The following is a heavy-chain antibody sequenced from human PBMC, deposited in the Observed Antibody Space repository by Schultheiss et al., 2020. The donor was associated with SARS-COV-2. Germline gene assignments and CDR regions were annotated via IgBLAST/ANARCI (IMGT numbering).Heavy chain of an antibody. CDR1: GDSISSSY. V-gene: IGHV4-4*07. CDR3: ARGPFSGRGMDV. D-gene: IGHD6-25*01. CDR2: IYTSGTT. J-gene: IGHJ6*02. Sequence: SETLSLTCTVSGDSISSSYWSWIRQPAGKGLEWIGRIYTSGTTNYNPSLKSRVTISVDTSKNQFSLKLSSVTAADTAVYYCARGPFSGRGMDVWGQGTTVTVSS.